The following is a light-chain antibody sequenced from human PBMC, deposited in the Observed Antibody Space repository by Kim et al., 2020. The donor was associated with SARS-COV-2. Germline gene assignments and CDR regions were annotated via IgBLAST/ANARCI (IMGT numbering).Light chain of an antibody. Sequence: VTIACTGSSSNIGAGYDVQWYQQLPGTAPKLLIYGNNNRPSGVPDRFSGSKSGTSASLAITGLQAEDEADYYCQSYDNSLSVLYVFGTGTKVTVL. CDR2: GNN. V-gene: IGLV1-40*01. CDR1: SSNIGAGYD. J-gene: IGLJ1*01. CDR3: QSYDNSLSVLYV.